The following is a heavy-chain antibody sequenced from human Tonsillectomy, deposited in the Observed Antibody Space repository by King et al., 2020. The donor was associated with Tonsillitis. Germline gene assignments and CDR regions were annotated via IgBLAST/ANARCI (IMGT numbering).Heavy chain of an antibody. D-gene: IGHD3-10*01. V-gene: IGHV3-30*18. CDR2: ISYDGSNK. CDR1: GFTFSSYG. Sequence: QVQLVESGGGVVQPGRSLRLSCAASGFTFSSYGMHWVRQAPGKGLEWVAVISYDGSNKYYADSVKGRFTISIDNSKNTLYLQMNSLRAEDTAVYYCAKGGNYFDYWGQGTLVTVSS. J-gene: IGHJ4*02. CDR3: AKGGNYFDY.